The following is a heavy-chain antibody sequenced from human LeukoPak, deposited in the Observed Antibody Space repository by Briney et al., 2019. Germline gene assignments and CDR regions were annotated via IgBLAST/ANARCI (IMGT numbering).Heavy chain of an antibody. CDR1: GFTFSSYA. Sequence: GGSLRLSCAASGFTFSSYAMSWVRQAPGKGLEWVAAISDSGGNTYYADSVKGRFTISSVNSKNTLFLQMNSLSADDTAVYYCATDPAGPMVRVTLDYWGQGALPTVSS. CDR3: ATDPAGPMVRVTLDY. V-gene: IGHV3-23*01. D-gene: IGHD3-10*01. CDR2: ISDSGGNT. J-gene: IGHJ4*02.